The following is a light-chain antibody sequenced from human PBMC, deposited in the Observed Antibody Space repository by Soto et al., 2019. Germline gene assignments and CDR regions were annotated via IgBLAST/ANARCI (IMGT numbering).Light chain of an antibody. Sequence: DIQMTQSPSTLSASLADRVTITCRASQSISTWLAWYQQKPGKAPKFLIFDGSSLQSGVPSRFSGSGSGTEFTLTISSLQPDDFATYYCQQYSSFSSFGQGTKVDI. J-gene: IGKJ1*01. V-gene: IGKV1-5*01. CDR3: QQYSSFSS. CDR1: QSISTW. CDR2: DGS.